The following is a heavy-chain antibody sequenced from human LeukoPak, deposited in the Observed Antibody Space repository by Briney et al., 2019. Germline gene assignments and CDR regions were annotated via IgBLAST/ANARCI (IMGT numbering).Heavy chain of an antibody. J-gene: IGHJ4*02. CDR2: INPNSGGT. CDR3: AGDPIHSSGWYEFDY. CDR1: GYTFTDYY. Sequence: GASVKVSCKASGYTFTDYYIHWVRQAPGQGLEWMGRINPNSGGTDDAQNFQGRVTMTRDTSISTAYMELSRLRSDDTAVYYCAGDPIHSSGWYEFDYWGQGTLVTVSS. D-gene: IGHD6-19*01. V-gene: IGHV1-2*06.